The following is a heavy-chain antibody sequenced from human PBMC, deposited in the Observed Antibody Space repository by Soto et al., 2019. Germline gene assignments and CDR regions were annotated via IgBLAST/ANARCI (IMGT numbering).Heavy chain of an antibody. V-gene: IGHV3-23*01. D-gene: IGHD3-22*01. Sequence: GGSLRLSCAASGFTFSSYAMSWVRQAPGKGLEWVSAISGSGGSTYYADSVKGRFTISRGNSKNTLYLQMNSLRAEDTAVYYCAKDRGTMIVVVMFFDYWGQGTLVTVSS. CDR3: AKDRGTMIVVVMFFDY. CDR2: ISGSGGST. CDR1: GFTFSSYA. J-gene: IGHJ4*02.